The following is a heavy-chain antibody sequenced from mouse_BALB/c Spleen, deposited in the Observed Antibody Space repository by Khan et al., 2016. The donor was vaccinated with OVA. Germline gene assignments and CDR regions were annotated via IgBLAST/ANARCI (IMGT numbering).Heavy chain of an antibody. V-gene: IGHV3-2*02. CDR3: ARAYDGYYFDY. D-gene: IGHD2-9*01. CDR2: ISYSGST. J-gene: IGHJ2*01. Sequence: EVQLQESGPGLVKPSQSLSLTCTVTGYSITSDYAWNWIRQFPGNKLEWMGYISYSGSTSYNPSLKSRISITRDTSKNQFFLHVNSVTTEDTATYYCARAYDGYYFDYWGQGTTRTVSS. CDR1: GYSITSDYA.